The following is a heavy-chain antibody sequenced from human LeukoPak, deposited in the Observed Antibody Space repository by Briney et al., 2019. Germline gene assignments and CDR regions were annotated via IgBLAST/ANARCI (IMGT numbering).Heavy chain of an antibody. CDR1: GFTFSSYS. V-gene: IGHV3-21*01. D-gene: IGHD5-18*01. CDR3: ARDQGSTAMDTFDY. J-gene: IGHJ4*02. Sequence: PGGSLRLSCAASGFTFSSYSMNWVRQAPGKGLEWVSSTSSSSSYIYYADSVKGRFTISRDNAKNSLYLQMNSLRAEDTAVYYCARDQGSTAMDTFDYWGQGTLVTVSS. CDR2: TSSSSSYI.